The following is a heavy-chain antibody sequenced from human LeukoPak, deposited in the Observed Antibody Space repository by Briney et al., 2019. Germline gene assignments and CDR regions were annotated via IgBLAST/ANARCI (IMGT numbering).Heavy chain of an antibody. V-gene: IGHV1-69*05. J-gene: IGHJ4*02. CDR2: IIPIFGTA. CDR3: ARVVGGDYAFDY. Sequence: SVKVSCKASGGTFSSYAISWVRQAPGQGLEWMGGIIPIFGTANYAQKFQGRVTITTDESTSTAYMERSSLRSEDTAVYYCARVVGGDYAFDYWGQGTLVTVSS. D-gene: IGHD4-17*01. CDR1: GGTFSSYA.